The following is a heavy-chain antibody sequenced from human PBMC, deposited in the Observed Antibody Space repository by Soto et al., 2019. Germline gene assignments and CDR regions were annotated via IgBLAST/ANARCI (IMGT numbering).Heavy chain of an antibody. D-gene: IGHD1-1*01. CDR3: VCVCNWSDSAFDY. CDR2: ISPTFGTA. CDR1: GGTFSSYA. Sequence: QVQLVQSGAEVKKPGSSVKVSCKASGGTFSSYAISWVRQAPGQGLEWMGGISPTFGTANYAQKFQGRVKITPEKPPRTHKMELRSLRPADTAGYCGVCVCNWSDSAFDYWGQGTLVTVSS. V-gene: IGHV1-69*14. J-gene: IGHJ4*02.